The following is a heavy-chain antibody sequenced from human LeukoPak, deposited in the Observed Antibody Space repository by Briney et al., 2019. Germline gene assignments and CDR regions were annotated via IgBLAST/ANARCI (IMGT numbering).Heavy chain of an antibody. Sequence: GGSLRLSCAASGFTFSSYAMSWVRQAPGKGLEWVSAISGSGGSTYYADSVKGRFTISRDNSKNTLYLQMNSLRAEDTAVYHCAKGSYYYDSADYFDYWGQGTLVTVSS. V-gene: IGHV3-23*01. D-gene: IGHD3-22*01. CDR1: GFTFSSYA. CDR3: AKGSYYYDSADYFDY. J-gene: IGHJ4*02. CDR2: ISGSGGST.